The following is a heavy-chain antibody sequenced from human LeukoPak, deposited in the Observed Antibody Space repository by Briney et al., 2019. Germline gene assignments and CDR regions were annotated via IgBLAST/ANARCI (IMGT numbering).Heavy chain of an antibody. Sequence: GESLKISCKGSGYTFTSYWMAWVRQMPGKGLEWMGIIYPGDSDTRYSPSLQGQVTISADKSITTAYLQWSGLKASDTAMYYCARGAIAAGVFYFDYWGQGTLVTVSS. CDR1: GYTFTSYW. J-gene: IGHJ4*02. CDR2: IYPGDSDT. V-gene: IGHV5-51*01. CDR3: ARGAIAAGVFYFDY. D-gene: IGHD6-13*01.